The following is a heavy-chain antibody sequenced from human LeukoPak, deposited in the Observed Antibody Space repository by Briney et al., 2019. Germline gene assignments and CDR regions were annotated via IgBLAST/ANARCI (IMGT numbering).Heavy chain of an antibody. CDR2: IKQDGSEK. CDR1: GGTFSSHW. Sequence: PGGSLRLSCTASGGTFSSHWMSWVRQAPGKGLEWVANIKQDGSEKSYVDSVKGRFTISRDNAKNSLYLQMNSLRAEDTAVYYCARDRVTIFGVAVTRFSYYMDVWGKGTTVTVSS. CDR3: ARDRVTIFGVAVTRFSYYMDV. V-gene: IGHV3-7*01. D-gene: IGHD3-3*01. J-gene: IGHJ6*03.